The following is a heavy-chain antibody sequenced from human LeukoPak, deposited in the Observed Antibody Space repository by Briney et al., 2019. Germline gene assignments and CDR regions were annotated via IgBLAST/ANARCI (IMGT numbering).Heavy chain of an antibody. V-gene: IGHV4-31*03. Sequence: SQTLSLTCTVSGGSISNGGYYWSWIRQHPGKGLEWIGYIYYSGSTYYNPSLKSRVTISVDTSKNRFSLKLSSVTAADTATYYCARAPPTDYGDPGYFDPWGQGTLVTVSS. CDR1: GGSISNGGYY. CDR2: IYYSGST. D-gene: IGHD4-17*01. J-gene: IGHJ5*02. CDR3: ARAPPTDYGDPGYFDP.